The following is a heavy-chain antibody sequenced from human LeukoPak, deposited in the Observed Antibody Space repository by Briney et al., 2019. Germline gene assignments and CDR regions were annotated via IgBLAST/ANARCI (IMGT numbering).Heavy chain of an antibody. J-gene: IGHJ4*02. CDR1: GFTVSSNY. Sequence: GGSLRLSCAASGFTVSSNYMRWVRQAPGKGLEWVSVIYSGGSTYYADSVKGRFTISRHNSKNTLYLQMNSLRAEDTAVYYCARDPPPGNSSSWNGYWGQGTLVTVSS. V-gene: IGHV3-53*04. D-gene: IGHD6-13*01. CDR3: ARDPPPGNSSSWNGY. CDR2: IYSGGST.